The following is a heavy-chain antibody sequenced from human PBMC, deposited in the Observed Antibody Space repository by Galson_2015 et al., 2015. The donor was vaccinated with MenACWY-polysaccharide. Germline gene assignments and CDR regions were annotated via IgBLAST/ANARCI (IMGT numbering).Heavy chain of an antibody. J-gene: IGHJ4*02. CDR3: ARGFRYGSDYFDF. CDR2: IKQDGSEK. CDR1: GFSFRNYW. V-gene: IGHV3-7*01. Sequence: CAASGFSFRNYWLVWVRQAPGEGLEWVANIKQDGSEKYYVDSVKGRFSISRDNAKNSLYLQMNSLRAADTAVYYCARGFRYGSDYFDFWGQGTLVTVSS. D-gene: IGHD3-10*01.